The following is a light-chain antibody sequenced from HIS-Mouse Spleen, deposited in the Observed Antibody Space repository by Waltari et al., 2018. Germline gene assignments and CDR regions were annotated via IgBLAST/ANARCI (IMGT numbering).Light chain of an antibody. CDR2: DAS. CDR1: QDISHY. J-gene: IGKJ4*01. Sequence: DIQMTQSPSSLSASVGDRVTITCQASQDISHYLNWYQQKPEKAPKLLIYDASNLETGVPSRFSGSGSGTDFTFTISSLQPEDIATYYCQQYDNLPLTFGGGTKVEIK. V-gene: IGKV1-33*01. CDR3: QQYDNLPLT.